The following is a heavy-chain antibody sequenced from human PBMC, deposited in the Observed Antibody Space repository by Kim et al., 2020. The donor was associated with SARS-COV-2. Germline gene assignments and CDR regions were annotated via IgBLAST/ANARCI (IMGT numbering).Heavy chain of an antibody. CDR1: GGSISSSY. J-gene: IGHJ5*02. D-gene: IGHD1-26*01. Sequence: SETLSLTCTVSGGSISSSYWSWIRQPPGKGLEWIGFLYYSGSTNYNPSLKSRVTISVDTSKNQFSLKLSSVTAADTAVYYCASGSCGRHWLDPYCHGTMV. CDR2: LYYSGST. V-gene: IGHV4-59*01. CDR3: ASGSCGRHWLDP.